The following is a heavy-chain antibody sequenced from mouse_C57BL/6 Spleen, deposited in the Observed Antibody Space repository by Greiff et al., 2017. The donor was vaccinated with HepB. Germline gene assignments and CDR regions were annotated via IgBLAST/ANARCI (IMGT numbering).Heavy chain of an antibody. CDR3: AREGTTVVARYFDV. Sequence: VQLQQSGPELVKPGASVKISCKASGYAFSSSWMNWVKQRPGKGLEWIGRIYPGDGDTNYNGKFKGKATLTADKSSSTAYMQLSSLTSEDSAVYFCAREGTTVVARYFDVWGTGTTVTVSS. V-gene: IGHV1-82*01. CDR1: GYAFSSSW. D-gene: IGHD1-1*01. CDR2: IYPGDGDT. J-gene: IGHJ1*03.